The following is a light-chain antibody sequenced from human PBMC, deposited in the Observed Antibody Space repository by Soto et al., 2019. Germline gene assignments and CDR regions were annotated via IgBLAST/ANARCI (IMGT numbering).Light chain of an antibody. J-gene: IGKJ1*01. V-gene: IGKV3-20*01. CDR3: LQYSSSPLT. Sequence: EIVLTHSPGTLSLSPGERATLSCRASQTISNNYLAWYQQKPGQGPRLVIYDASSRATGIPDRFSASGSGTDFTLTISTLEPEDVAVYFCLQYSSSPLTFGQGTKVDSK. CDR1: QTISNNY. CDR2: DAS.